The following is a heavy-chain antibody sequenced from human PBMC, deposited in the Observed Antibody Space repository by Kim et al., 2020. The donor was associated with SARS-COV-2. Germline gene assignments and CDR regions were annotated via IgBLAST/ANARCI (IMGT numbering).Heavy chain of an antibody. V-gene: IGHV3-43*02. CDR3: VKDRHGVGRVYLYFYYAMDV. CDR1: GFTFDDYA. D-gene: IGHD3-16*01. CDR2: ISGGGDVT. Sequence: GGSLRLSCAASGFTFDDYAMHWVRQRPGKGLEWVALISGGGDVTYYADAAEGLFTIARDNSKNSLYLQMTSLRSEDTAVYYCVKDRHGVGRVYLYFYYAMDVWGQGTTVTVSS. J-gene: IGHJ6*02.